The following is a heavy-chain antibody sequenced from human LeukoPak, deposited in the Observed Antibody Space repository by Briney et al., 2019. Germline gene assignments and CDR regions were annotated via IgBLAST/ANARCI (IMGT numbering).Heavy chain of an antibody. D-gene: IGHD4-23*01. Sequence: SQTLSLTCTVSGGSISSGDYYWSWIRQPPGKGLEWIGYIYHSGSTYYNPSLKSRVTISVDRSKNQFSLKLSSVTAADTAVYYCARGIMTTVVNYYYHYYGMDVWGQGTTVTVSS. J-gene: IGHJ6*02. V-gene: IGHV4-30-2*01. CDR3: ARGIMTTVVNYYYHYYGMDV. CDR1: GGSISSGDYY. CDR2: IYHSGST.